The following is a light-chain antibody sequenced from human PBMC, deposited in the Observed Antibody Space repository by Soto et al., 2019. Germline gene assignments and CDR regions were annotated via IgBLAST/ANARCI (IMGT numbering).Light chain of an antibody. V-gene: IGKV3-15*01. J-gene: IGKJ1*01. CDR3: QQYNNWPVT. CDR1: QSVNLN. Sequence: EIVMTQSPATLSVSPGERATLSCRASQSVNLNLAWYQEKPGQAPRLLIQGTFNRATGIPARFSGSGSGTEYTLTISSLQSEDCAVYYCQQYNNWPVTFGQGTKLEIK. CDR2: GTF.